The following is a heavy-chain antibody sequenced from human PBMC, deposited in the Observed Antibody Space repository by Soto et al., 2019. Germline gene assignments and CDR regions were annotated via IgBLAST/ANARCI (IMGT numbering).Heavy chain of an antibody. CDR3: ARRAPSYRGSYRFDP. CDR2: IYYSGST. CDR1: GGSISSGGYY. D-gene: IGHD3-16*02. V-gene: IGHV4-61*08. J-gene: IGHJ5*02. Sequence: SETLSRTCTVSGGSISSGGYYWSWIRQHPGKGLEWIGYIYYSGSTNYNPSLKSRVTISVDTSKNQFSLKLSSVTAADTAVYYCARRAPSYRGSYRFDPWGQGTLVTVSS.